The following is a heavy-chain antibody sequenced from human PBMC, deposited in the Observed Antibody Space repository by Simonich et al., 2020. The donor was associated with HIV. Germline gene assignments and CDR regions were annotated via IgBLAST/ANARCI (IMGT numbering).Heavy chain of an antibody. J-gene: IGHJ4*02. Sequence: QVQLVESGGGVVQPGRSLRLSCAASGFTFSSYAMHWVRQGPGKGLEWVEVISYDGSNKYYADSVKGRFTISRDNSKNTLYLQMNSLRAEDTAVYYCASGGSISSVWADDYWGQGTLVTVSS. CDR2: ISYDGSNK. CDR1: GFTFSSYA. CDR3: ASGGSISSVWADDY. D-gene: IGHD3-16*01. V-gene: IGHV3-30*07.